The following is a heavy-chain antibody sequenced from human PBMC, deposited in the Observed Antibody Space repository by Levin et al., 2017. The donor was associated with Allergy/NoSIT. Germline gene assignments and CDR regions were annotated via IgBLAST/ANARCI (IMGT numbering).Heavy chain of an antibody. CDR3: AKGGIGEVWGLDY. V-gene: IGHV3-23*01. CDR2: ITSSGGNT. CDR1: GFTFTDYA. Sequence: GGSLRLSCAASGFTFTDYAMTWVRQAPGKGLEWVSSITSSGGNTYYADSVKGRFTISRGNSMNTLYLQMNSLRAEDTARYYCAKGGIGEVWGLDYWGQGTLVTVSS. J-gene: IGHJ4*02. D-gene: IGHD3-16*01.